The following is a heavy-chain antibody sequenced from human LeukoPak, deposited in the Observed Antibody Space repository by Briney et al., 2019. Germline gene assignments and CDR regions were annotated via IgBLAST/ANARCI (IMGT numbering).Heavy chain of an antibody. Sequence: GGSLRLSCAASGFTFSNAWMSWVRQAPGKGLEWVGRIKSKTDGGTTDYAAPVKGRFTISRDDSKNTLYLQMNSLKTEDTAVYYCTTGPYSNLEYFQHWGQGTLVTVSS. CDR3: TTGPYSNLEYFQH. J-gene: IGHJ1*01. D-gene: IGHD4-11*01. CDR2: IKSKTDGGTT. V-gene: IGHV3-15*01. CDR1: GFTFSNAW.